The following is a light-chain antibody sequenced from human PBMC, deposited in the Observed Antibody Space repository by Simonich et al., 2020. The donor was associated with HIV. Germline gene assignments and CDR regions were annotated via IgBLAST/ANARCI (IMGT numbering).Light chain of an antibody. CDR1: PSVLYNSNNKNY. CDR2: WAS. Sequence: DIVMTQSPDSLAVSLGERATINCKSSPSVLYNSNNKNYLVWYQQKPGQPPKLLIYWASTRESGVPDRCSGSGSGTDFTLTISSLQAEDVAVYYCQQYYTTPLTFGGGTKVEIK. V-gene: IGKV4-1*01. J-gene: IGKJ4*01. CDR3: QQYYTTPLT.